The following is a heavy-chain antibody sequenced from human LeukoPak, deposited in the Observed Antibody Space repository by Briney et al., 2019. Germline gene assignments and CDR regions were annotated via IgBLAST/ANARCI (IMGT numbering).Heavy chain of an antibody. CDR2: INHSGST. V-gene: IGHV4-34*01. Sequence: SETLSLTCAVYGGSFSGYYWSWIRQPPGKGLEWIGEINHSGSTNYNPSLKSRVTISVDTSKNQFPLKLSSVTAADTAVYCCASSGWTGWFDYWGQGTLVTVSS. CDR3: ASSGWTGWFDY. D-gene: IGHD6-19*01. CDR1: GGSFSGYY. J-gene: IGHJ4*02.